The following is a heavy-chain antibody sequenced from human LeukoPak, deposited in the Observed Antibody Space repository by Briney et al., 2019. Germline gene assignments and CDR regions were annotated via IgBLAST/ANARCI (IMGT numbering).Heavy chain of an antibody. D-gene: IGHD3-10*01. J-gene: IGHJ5*02. V-gene: IGHV3-33*01. CDR3: ARGDYRTLYYYGSGSLYNWFDP. CDR1: GFTFSSYG. CDR2: IWYDGSNK. Sequence: PGGSLRLSCAASGFTFSSYGMHWVRQAPGKGLEWVAVIWYDGSNKYYADSVKGRFTISRDNSKNTLYLQMNSLRAEDTAVYYCARGDYRTLYYYGSGSLYNWFDPWGQGTLVTVSS.